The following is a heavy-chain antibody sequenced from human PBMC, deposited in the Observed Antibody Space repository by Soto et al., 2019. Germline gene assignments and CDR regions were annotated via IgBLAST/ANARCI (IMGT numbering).Heavy chain of an antibody. CDR3: ARGIGYYFDY. Sequence: SETLSLTCTVSGGSISSSSYFWGWIRQPPGKGLECIGNIHYGGSTYYNPSLKSRVTISVDTSKTQFSLKLTSVSAADSAVYYCARGIGYYFDYWGQGTLVTVSS. J-gene: IGHJ4*02. V-gene: IGHV4-39*01. CDR2: IHYGGST. CDR1: GGSISSSSYF. D-gene: IGHD5-12*01.